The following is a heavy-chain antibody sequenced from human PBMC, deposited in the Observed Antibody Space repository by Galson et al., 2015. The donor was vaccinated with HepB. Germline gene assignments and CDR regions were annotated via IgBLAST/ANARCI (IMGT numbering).Heavy chain of an antibody. Sequence: SVKVSCKASGYTFTGYYMHWVRQAPGQGLEWMGWINPNSGGTNYAQKFQGRVTMTRDTSISTAYMELSRLRSDDTAVYYCATLEDYILTGYYTGRYYYYGMDVWGQGTTVTVSS. CDR3: ATLEDYILTGYYTGRYYYYGMDV. CDR2: INPNSGGT. CDR1: GYTFTGYY. V-gene: IGHV1-2*02. J-gene: IGHJ6*02. D-gene: IGHD3-9*01.